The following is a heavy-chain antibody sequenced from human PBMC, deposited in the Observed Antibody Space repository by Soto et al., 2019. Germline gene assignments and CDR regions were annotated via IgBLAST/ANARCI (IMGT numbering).Heavy chain of an antibody. J-gene: IGHJ4*02. CDR3: ARGRGLDYSSLIFEY. CDR2: IYYSGST. CDR1: GDSICRCTR. Sequence: SETLSLTRPVCGDSICRCTRWSWVRKPQGKGLEWIGEIYYSGSTNYNSSLKSRVTISVDKSKNQFSLQLSSVTAADTAVYYCARGRGLDYSSLIFEYWCRGTLVTVSS. D-gene: IGHD6-13*01. V-gene: IGHV4-4*02.